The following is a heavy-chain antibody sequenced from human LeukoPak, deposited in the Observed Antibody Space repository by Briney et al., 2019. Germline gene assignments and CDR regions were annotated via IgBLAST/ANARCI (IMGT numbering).Heavy chain of an antibody. J-gene: IGHJ4*02. CDR2: IYYSGSA. D-gene: IGHD1-26*01. V-gene: IGHV4-39*01. CDR3: ANSGSYRTFDY. Sequence: SETLSLTCTVSGGSISSSSYYWGWIRQPPGKGLEWIGRIYYSGSAYYNPSLKSRVTISVDTSQNQFSLKLSSVTAADTAVYYCANSGSYRTFDYWGQGTLVTVSS. CDR1: GGSISSSSYY.